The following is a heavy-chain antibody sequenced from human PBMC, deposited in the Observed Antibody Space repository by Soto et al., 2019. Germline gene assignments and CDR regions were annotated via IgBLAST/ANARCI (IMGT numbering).Heavy chain of an antibody. J-gene: IGHJ4*02. CDR1: GFTFSSYA. CDR2: ISNNGDTA. Sequence: ESVGGLVQPGGSLTLSCAPSGFTFSSYAMVWVRQAAEKGLEWVASISNNGDTAYYADSVKGRFTISRGNSENTLYLQMNGLRADDTALYFCAKSRVFIGAIVTLLDSWGQGTQVTVSS. D-gene: IGHD3-16*02. V-gene: IGHV3-23*01. CDR3: AKSRVFIGAIVTLLDS.